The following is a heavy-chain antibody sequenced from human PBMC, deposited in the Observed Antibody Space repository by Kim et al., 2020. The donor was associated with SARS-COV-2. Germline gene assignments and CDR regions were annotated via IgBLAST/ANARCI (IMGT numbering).Heavy chain of an antibody. D-gene: IGHD6-6*01. CDR1: GFTFSSYA. J-gene: IGHJ6*03. V-gene: IGHV3-23*01. Sequence: GGSLRLSCAASGFTFSSYAMSWVRQAPGKGLEWVSAISGSGGSTYYADSVKGRFTISRDNSKNTLYLQMNSLRAEDTAVYYCAKGCGGYSSSSFYYYYMDVWGKGTTVTVSS. CDR2: ISGSGGST. CDR3: AKGCGGYSSSSFYYYYMDV.